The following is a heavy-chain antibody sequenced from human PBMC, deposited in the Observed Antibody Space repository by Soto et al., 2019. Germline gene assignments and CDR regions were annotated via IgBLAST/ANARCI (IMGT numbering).Heavy chain of an antibody. CDR2: IRQDGKEI. Sequence: GGSLRLSCAASGFTLSSYWMAWVRQTPGKGLEFVANIRQDGKEINYVDSVKGRFTISRDNAKNSLFLQMNSLRDEDTAVYYCGTDQWGGAFDIGGQGTMVTVS. V-gene: IGHV3-7*01. CDR3: GTDQWGGAFDI. J-gene: IGHJ3*02. D-gene: IGHD3-10*01. CDR1: GFTLSSYW.